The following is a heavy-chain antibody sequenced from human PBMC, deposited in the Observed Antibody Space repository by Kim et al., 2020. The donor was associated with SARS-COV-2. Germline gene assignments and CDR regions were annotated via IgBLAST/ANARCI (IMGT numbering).Heavy chain of an antibody. V-gene: IGHV3-33*01. D-gene: IGHD2-2*01. CDR2: RRK. Sequence: RRKGYAASVKGRFTISRDNSKDTLYLQMNSLRAEDTAVYYCARDWASVDYWGQGTLVTVSS. J-gene: IGHJ4*02. CDR3: ARDWASVDY.